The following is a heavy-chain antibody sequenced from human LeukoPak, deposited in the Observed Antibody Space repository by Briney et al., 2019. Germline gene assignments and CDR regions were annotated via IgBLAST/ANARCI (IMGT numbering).Heavy chain of an antibody. CDR2: IYYSGST. D-gene: IGHD4-17*01. J-gene: IGHJ5*02. CDR1: GGSISSGDYY. Sequence: PSQTLSLTCTVSGGSISSGDYYWSWIRQPPGKGLEWMGYIYYSGSTYYNPPLKSRVTISLDTSKNQFSLKLTSVTAADTAVYYCARSYGATHWFDPWGQGTLVTVSS. V-gene: IGHV4-30-4*01. CDR3: ARSYGATHWFDP.